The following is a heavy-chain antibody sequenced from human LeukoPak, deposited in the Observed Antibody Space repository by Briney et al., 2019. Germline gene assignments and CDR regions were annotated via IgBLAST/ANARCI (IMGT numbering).Heavy chain of an antibody. Sequence: GGSLRLSCAASGFTFDDYGMSWVRQAPGKGLEWVSGINWNGGSTGYADSVKGRFTISRDNAKNSLYLQMNSLRAEDTAVYYCARSMTDPIFDYWGQGTLVTVSS. CDR1: GFTFDDYG. D-gene: IGHD2-21*02. CDR3: ARSMTDPIFDY. CDR2: INWNGGST. V-gene: IGHV3-20*04. J-gene: IGHJ4*02.